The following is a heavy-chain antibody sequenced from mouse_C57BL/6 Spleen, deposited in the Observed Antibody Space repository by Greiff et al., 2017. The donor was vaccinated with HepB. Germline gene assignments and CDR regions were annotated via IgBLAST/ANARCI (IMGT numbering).Heavy chain of an antibody. V-gene: IGHV7-3*01. J-gene: IGHJ2*01. D-gene: IGHD2-4*01. CDR2: IRKKANGYTT. Sequence: EVQGVESGGGLVQPGGSLSLSCAASGFTFTDYYMSWVRQPPGKALEWVGFIRKKANGYTTEYSASVQGRFTISRDNSQSILYLQMNALRAEDSATYYCARSYYDYSPYYFDYWGQGTTLTVSS. CDR1: GFTFTDYY. CDR3: ARSYYDYSPYYFDY.